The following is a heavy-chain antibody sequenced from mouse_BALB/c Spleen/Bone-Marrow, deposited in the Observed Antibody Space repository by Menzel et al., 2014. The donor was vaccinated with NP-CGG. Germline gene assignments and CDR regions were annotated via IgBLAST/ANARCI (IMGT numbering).Heavy chain of an antibody. V-gene: IGHV1-18*01. Sequence: DVKLQESGPALVKPGASMKISCKASGYSFTGYTMNWVKQSHGKNLERIGLINPYNGGTTYNQKFKGKATLTVDKSSSTAYMELLSLTSEDSAVYYCARRDYYDYAWFAYWGQGTLVTVSA. J-gene: IGHJ3*01. CDR2: INPYNGGT. D-gene: IGHD2-4*01. CDR3: ARRDYYDYAWFAY. CDR1: GYSFTGYT.